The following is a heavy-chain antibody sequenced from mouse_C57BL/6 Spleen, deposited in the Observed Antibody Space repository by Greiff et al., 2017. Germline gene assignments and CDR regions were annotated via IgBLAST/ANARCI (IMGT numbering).Heavy chain of an antibody. CDR3: ARYYCSSSYGYFDV. J-gene: IGHJ1*03. D-gene: IGHD1-1*01. V-gene: IGHV7-3*01. CDR2: IRNKANGYTT. CDR1: GFTFTDYY. Sequence: EVKLEESGGGLVQPGGSLSLSCAASGFTFTDYYMSWVRQPPGKALEWLGFIRNKANGYTTEYSASVKGRFTISRDNSQSILYLQMNALRAEDSATYYCARYYCSSSYGYFDVWGTGTTVTVSS.